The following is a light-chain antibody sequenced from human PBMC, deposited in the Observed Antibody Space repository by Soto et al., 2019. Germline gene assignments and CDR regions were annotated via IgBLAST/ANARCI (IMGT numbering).Light chain of an antibody. CDR2: DAS. Sequence: DIQMTHSPSTLSASVLYIVTITFRASQSLGIWLAWHQQKPGKAPKLLIYDASTLKSGVPSRFSGSGSGTKFTLTTSSLQPDDFATYYCQEYNSYSGKFGQGTKVDIK. CDR3: QEYNSYSGK. CDR1: QSLGIW. V-gene: IGKV1-5*01. J-gene: IGKJ1*01.